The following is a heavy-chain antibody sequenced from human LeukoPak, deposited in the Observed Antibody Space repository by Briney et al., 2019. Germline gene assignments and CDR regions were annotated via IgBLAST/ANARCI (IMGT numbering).Heavy chain of an antibody. Sequence: GGSRRLSCAASGFTFSSYGMHWVRQAPGKGLEWVAVISHDGSNKYYADSVKGRFTISRDNSKNTLYLQMNSLRAEDTAVYYCAKGPTVSTLSWFDPWGQGTLVTVSS. CDR2: ISHDGSNK. CDR1: GFTFSSYG. V-gene: IGHV3-30*18. CDR3: AKGPTVSTLSWFDP. J-gene: IGHJ5*02. D-gene: IGHD4-11*01.